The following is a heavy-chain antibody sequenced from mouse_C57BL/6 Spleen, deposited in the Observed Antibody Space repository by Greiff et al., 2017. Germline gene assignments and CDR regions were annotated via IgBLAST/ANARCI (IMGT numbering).Heavy chain of an antibody. V-gene: IGHV1-7*01. CDR2: INPSSGYT. CDR3: ARAVITTVVASAFDY. D-gene: IGHD1-1*01. J-gene: IGHJ2*01. Sequence: VQLQQSGAELVKPGASVKLSCKASGYTFTSYWMHWVKQRPGKGLEWIGYINPSSGYTKYNQKFKDKATLTADKSSSTAYMQLSSLTYEDSAVYYCARAVITTVVASAFDYWGQGTTLTVSS. CDR1: GYTFTSYW.